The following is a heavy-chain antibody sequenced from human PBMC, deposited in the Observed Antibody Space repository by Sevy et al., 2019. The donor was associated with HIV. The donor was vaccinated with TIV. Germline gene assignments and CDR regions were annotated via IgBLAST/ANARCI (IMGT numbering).Heavy chain of an antibody. CDR1: GFTFSSYS. Sequence: GGSLRLSCAASGFTFSSYSMNWVRQAPGKGLEWVSSISSSSSYIYYADSVKGRFTISRDNAKNSLYLQMNSLRAEDTAVYDCARDALGVFPSGRIPPQRYFDLWGRGTLVTVSS. V-gene: IGHV3-21*01. D-gene: IGHD2-2*01. CDR2: ISSSSSYI. CDR3: ARDALGVFPSGRIPPQRYFDL. J-gene: IGHJ2*01.